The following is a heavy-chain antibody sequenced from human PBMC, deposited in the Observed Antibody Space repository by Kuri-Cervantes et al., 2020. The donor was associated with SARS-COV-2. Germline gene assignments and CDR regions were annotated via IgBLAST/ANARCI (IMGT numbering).Heavy chain of an antibody. J-gene: IGHJ3*02. V-gene: IGHV3-23*01. D-gene: IGHD2-2*01. CDR2: ISGSGGST. CDR1: GLTFSSYS. CDR3: AKDREDIVVVPAAHSPDAFDI. Sequence: LSLTCAASGLTFSSYSMNWVRQAPGKGLEWVSAISGSGGSTYYADSVKGRFTISRDNSKNTLYLQMNSLRAEDTAVYYCAKDREDIVVVPAAHSPDAFDIWSQGTMVTVSS.